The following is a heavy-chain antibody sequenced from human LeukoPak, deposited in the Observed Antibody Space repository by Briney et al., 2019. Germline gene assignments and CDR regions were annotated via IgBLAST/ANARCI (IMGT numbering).Heavy chain of an antibody. J-gene: IGHJ4*02. CDR3: ARGPFYCGGDCCSYFEY. CDR1: GFTFNSFW. Sequence: GGSLRLSCAAPGFTFNSFWMSWVRQAPGKGLEWVANIKHDGTEKDYVDSVKGRFTISRDNAKNSLFLQMNSLRAEDTAVYYCARGPFYCGGDCCSYFEYWGQGTLVTVSS. CDR2: IKHDGTEK. D-gene: IGHD2-21*02. V-gene: IGHV3-7*03.